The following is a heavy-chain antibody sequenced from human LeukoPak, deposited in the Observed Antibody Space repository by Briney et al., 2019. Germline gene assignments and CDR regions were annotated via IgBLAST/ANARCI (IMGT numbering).Heavy chain of an antibody. CDR3: ARQDYSNAWTPFFDN. V-gene: IGHV4-39*01. J-gene: IGHJ4*02. CDR2: VYYSGTT. CDR1: GGSISNSDYY. Sequence: TSETLSLTCTVAGGSISNSDYYWGWIRQPPGKGLEWIGSVYYSGTTYYNPSLKSRVTISVNTSRNQFSLRLTSVTAADTARYYCARQDYSNAWTPFFDNWGQGTLVTVSS. D-gene: IGHD6-13*01.